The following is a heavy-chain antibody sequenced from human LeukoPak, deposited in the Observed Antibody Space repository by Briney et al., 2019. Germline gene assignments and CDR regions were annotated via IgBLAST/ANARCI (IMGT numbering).Heavy chain of an antibody. V-gene: IGHV3-21*01. CDR1: GFTFSTYS. D-gene: IGHD5-12*01. Sequence: GRSLRLSCAASGFTFSTYSMNWVRQAPGKGLEWVSFISTSSLYIYYADSVKGRFTISRDNAKNSLHLQMNSLRPEDTAAYYCARDLRPYSGYDNLAFDIWGQGTMVTVSS. CDR3: ARDLRPYSGYDNLAFDI. CDR2: ISTSSLYI. J-gene: IGHJ3*02.